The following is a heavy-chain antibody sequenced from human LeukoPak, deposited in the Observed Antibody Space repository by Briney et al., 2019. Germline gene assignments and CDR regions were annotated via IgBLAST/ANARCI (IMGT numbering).Heavy chain of an antibody. J-gene: IGHJ4*02. Sequence: PGGSLRLSCAASGFTFSSYWMSWVRQAPGKGLEWVANIKQDGSEKYYVDSVRGRFTISRDNAKNSLYLQMNSPRAEDTAVYYCARDRNNWNDVDYWGQGTLVTVSS. CDR3: ARDRNNWNDVDY. CDR2: IKQDGSEK. CDR1: GFTFSSYW. V-gene: IGHV3-7*01. D-gene: IGHD1-1*01.